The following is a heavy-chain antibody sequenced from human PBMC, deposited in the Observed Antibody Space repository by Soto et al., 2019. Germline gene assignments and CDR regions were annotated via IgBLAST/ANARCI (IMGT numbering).Heavy chain of an antibody. D-gene: IGHD6-19*01. J-gene: IGHJ5*02. CDR2: INPNSGGT. CDR1: GYTFTGYY. Sequence: GASVKVSCKASGYTFTGYYMHWVRQAPGQGLEWMGWINPNSGGTNYAQKFQGRVTMTRDTSISTAYMELSRLRSDDTAVYYCARDPVLGYSSGWYRDNWFDPWGQGTLVTVSP. V-gene: IGHV1-2*02. CDR3: ARDPVLGYSSGWYRDNWFDP.